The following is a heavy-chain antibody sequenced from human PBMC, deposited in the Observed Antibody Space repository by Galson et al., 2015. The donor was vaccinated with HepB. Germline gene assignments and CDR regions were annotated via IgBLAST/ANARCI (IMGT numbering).Heavy chain of an antibody. J-gene: IGHJ4*02. V-gene: IGHV3-11*01. CDR1: GFTFGDYY. CDR3: ARGRWELRTGPDY. D-gene: IGHD1-26*01. Sequence: SLRLSCAASGFTFGDYYMSWILQAPGKGLEWVSYISSSGSTIYYGDSVKGRFTISRDNAKNSLYLQMNSLRAEDTAVYYCARGRWELRTGPDYWGQGTLVTVSS. CDR2: ISSSGSTI.